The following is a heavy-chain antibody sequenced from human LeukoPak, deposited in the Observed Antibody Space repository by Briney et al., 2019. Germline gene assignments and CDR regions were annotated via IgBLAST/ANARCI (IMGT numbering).Heavy chain of an antibody. J-gene: IGHJ6*02. CDR2: ISHDGDNK. CDR1: RFTFSSYA. Sequence: PGGSLRLSCAASRFTFSSYAMHWVRQAPGKGLEWVAIISHDGDNKFYADSAKGRFTISRDNSKNTLYLQMNSLRAEDTAMYYCARPNRAYYYYGIDVWGQGTTVTVSS. V-gene: IGHV3-30*17. D-gene: IGHD1-14*01. CDR3: ARPNRAYYYYGIDV.